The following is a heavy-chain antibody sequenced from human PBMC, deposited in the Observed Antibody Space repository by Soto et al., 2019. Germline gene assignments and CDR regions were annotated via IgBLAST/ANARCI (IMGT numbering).Heavy chain of an antibody. CDR3: VRALGYCRSYCGKGGPQMSIDY. J-gene: IGHJ4*02. CDR1: GGSISSGGYY. D-gene: IGHD2-2*01. V-gene: IGHV4-31*03. CDR2: IYYSGST. Sequence: PSETLSLTCTVSGGSISSGGYYWSWIRQHPGKGLEWIGYIYYSGSTYYNPSLKSRVTISVDTSKNQFSLKLSSVTAADTAVYYCVRALGYCRSYCGKGGPQMSIDYWGQGTLVTVSS.